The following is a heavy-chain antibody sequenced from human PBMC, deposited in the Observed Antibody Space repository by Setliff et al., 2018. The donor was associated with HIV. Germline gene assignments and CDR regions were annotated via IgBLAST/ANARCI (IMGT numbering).Heavy chain of an antibody. CDR3: AREEGPLSAPKQNFDP. CDR2: IIPIFGTS. J-gene: IGHJ5*02. CDR1: GGSLSNYA. Sequence: SVKVSCKASGGSLSNYAFSWVRQAPGQGLEWMGGIIPIFGTSNYARKFQGRVTLNADGSTSTVYMELNSLTSEDTAIYYCAREEGPLSAPKQNFDPWGQGALVTVSS. D-gene: IGHD2-2*01. V-gene: IGHV1-69*13.